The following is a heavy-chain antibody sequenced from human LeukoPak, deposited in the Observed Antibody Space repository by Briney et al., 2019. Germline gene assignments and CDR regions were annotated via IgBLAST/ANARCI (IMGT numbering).Heavy chain of an antibody. CDR2: IYYSGTT. J-gene: IGHJ5*02. CDR1: GGSISSGGHF. CDR3: ARGYNRFGDLGWFDP. V-gene: IGHV4-31*03. Sequence: PSETLSLTCTVSGGSISSGGHFWSWIRQHPGKGLEGIGHIYYSGTTYYNPSLKSRLTISVDTSENQFSLKVNSVTAADPAVYYCARGYNRFGDLGWFDPWGQGTQVIVSS. D-gene: IGHD3-10*01.